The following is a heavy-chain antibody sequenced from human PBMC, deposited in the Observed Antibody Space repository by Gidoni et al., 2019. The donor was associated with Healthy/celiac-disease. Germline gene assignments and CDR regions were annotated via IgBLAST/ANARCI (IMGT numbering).Heavy chain of an antibody. V-gene: IGHV1-69*01. Sequence: QVQLVQSGAEVTKPGSSVKVSCKASGGTFSSYAISWVRQAPGQGLEWMGGIIPIFGTANYAQKFQGRVTITADESTSTAYMELSSLRSEDTAVYYCARVGGMYSSSWYYFDYWGQGTLVTVSS. CDR1: GGTFSSYA. J-gene: IGHJ4*02. D-gene: IGHD6-13*01. CDR3: ARVGGMYSSSWYYFDY. CDR2: IIPIFGTA.